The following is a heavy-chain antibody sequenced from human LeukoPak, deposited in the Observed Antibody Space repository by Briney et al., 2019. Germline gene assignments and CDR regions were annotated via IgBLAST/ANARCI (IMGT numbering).Heavy chain of an antibody. CDR3: LGGSYYYFDY. J-gene: IGHJ4*02. V-gene: IGHV4-59*07. CDR2: IYYSGST. Sequence: SDTLSLTCTVSVGSISSQYWRWIRHPPGKGREWIWYIYYSGSTNYNPPLKSRVTISVDTSKNQFSLKLSSVSAADTAVYYCLGGSYYYFDYWGQGTLVTVSS. D-gene: IGHD1-26*01. CDR1: VGSISSQY.